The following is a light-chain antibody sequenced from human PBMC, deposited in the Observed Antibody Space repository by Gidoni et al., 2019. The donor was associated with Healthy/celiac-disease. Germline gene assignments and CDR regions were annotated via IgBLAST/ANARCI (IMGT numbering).Light chain of an antibody. V-gene: IGLV2-14*01. CDR2: EVS. J-gene: IGLJ2*01. Sequence: SALTQPASVSGSPGQSITISCTGTSSDVGGYNYVSWYQQHPGKAPKLMIYEVSNRPSGVSNRFSGSKSGNTASLTSAGLQAEDEADYYCSSYTSSSVVFGGGTKLTVL. CDR1: SSDVGGYNY. CDR3: SSYTSSSVV.